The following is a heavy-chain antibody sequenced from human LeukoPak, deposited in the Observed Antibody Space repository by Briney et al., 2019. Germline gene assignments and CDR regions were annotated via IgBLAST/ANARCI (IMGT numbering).Heavy chain of an antibody. V-gene: IGHV3-49*03. CDR1: GFTFGDYA. Sequence: GGSLRLSCTASGFTFGDYAMSWFRQAPGEGLEWVGFIRSTAYGGTTEYAASVKGRFTISRDYSKSIAYLQMNSLKTEDTAVYYCAKDKVSSTPRVADYGLDVWGQGTTVTVSS. CDR2: IRSTAYGGTT. CDR3: AKDKVSSTPRVADYGLDV. J-gene: IGHJ6*02. D-gene: IGHD2-2*01.